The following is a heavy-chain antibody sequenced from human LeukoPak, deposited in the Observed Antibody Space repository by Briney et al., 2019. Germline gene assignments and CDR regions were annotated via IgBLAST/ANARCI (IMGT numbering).Heavy chain of an antibody. J-gene: IGHJ6*03. CDR3: ARDYSSSPHYYHYMDV. CDR1: GGSISSSSYY. CDR2: IYYSGST. V-gene: IGHV4-39*07. Sequence: SSETLSLTCTVSGGSISSSSYYWGWIRQPPGKGLEWIGSIYYSGSTYYNPSLKSRVTISVDTSKNQFSLKLSSVTAADTAVYYCARDYSSSPHYYHYMDVWGKGTTVTVSS. D-gene: IGHD6-13*01.